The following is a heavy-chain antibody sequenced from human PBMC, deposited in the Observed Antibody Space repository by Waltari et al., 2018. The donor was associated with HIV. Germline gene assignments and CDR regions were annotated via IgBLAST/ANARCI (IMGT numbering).Heavy chain of an antibody. CDR3: ASPFYSDSTTYYYGLDY. Sequence: QVQLVESGGDVVQHGRYRRLSCAASGFPFSSFVIHWVRQAPGKGLGWVAVISNDGSSKYYADSVKGRFTISRDNSKNTLYLHMNSLRAEDTAVYYCASPFYSDSTTYYYGLDYWGQGTLVTVSS. CDR2: ISNDGSSK. V-gene: IGHV3-30-3*01. D-gene: IGHD3-22*01. CDR1: GFPFSSFV. J-gene: IGHJ4*02.